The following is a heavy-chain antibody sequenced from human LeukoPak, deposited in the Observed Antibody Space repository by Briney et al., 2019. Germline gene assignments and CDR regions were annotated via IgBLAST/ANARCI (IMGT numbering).Heavy chain of an antibody. CDR1: GYTLTEIS. CDR2: FDIEEGET. J-gene: IGHJ4*02. Sequence: ASVKVSCKVSGYTLTEISMHWVRQAPGEGLEWMGGFDIEEGETVYAKRFQGRVTMTKDTNADTAYMELSTLISEDTAIYYCATGTLPDYWGQGTLVTVSS. V-gene: IGHV1-24*01. CDR3: ATGTLPDY.